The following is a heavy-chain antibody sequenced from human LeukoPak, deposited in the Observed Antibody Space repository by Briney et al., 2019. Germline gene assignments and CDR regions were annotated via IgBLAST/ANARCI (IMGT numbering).Heavy chain of an antibody. D-gene: IGHD1-1*01. J-gene: IGHJ4*02. Sequence: GGSLRLSCSASGFIFSSYAMHCVRQAPGKGLEYVSAISPNGGSTYYADSVKGRFSISRDNSKNILYLQMSSVRPEDTAVYYCVPKGNEGYWGQGTLVTVSS. CDR2: ISPNGGST. CDR3: VPKGNEGY. V-gene: IGHV3-64D*06. CDR1: GFIFSSYA.